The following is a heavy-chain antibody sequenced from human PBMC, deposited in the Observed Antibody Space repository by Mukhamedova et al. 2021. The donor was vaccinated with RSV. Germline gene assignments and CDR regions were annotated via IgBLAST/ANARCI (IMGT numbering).Heavy chain of an antibody. CDR3: ARDTYGDYSFDQ. D-gene: IGHD4-17*01. Sequence: YYADSVKGRFTISRDNAKNTLYLQMSSLRVEDTAVYYCARDTYGDYSFDQWGQGTLVTVSS. J-gene: IGHJ4*02. V-gene: IGHV3-21*01.